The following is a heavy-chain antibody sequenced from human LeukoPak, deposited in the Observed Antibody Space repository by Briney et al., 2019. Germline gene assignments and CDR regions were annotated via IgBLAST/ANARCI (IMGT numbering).Heavy chain of an antibody. J-gene: IGHJ4*02. Sequence: SETLSLTCTVSGGSISSYYWSWIRQPPGRGLEWIGYIYYSGSTNYNPSLKSRVTISVDTSKNQFSLKLSSVTAVDTAVYYCAGGETTFDYWGQGTLVTVSS. CDR1: GGSISSYY. D-gene: IGHD1-1*01. V-gene: IGHV4-59*12. CDR2: IYYSGST. CDR3: AGGETTFDY.